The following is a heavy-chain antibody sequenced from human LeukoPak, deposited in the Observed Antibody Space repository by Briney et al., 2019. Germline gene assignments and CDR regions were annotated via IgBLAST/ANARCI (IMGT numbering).Heavy chain of an antibody. CDR2: IGSGDDL. CDR3: AKDATPGNSVYNHFDY. V-gene: IGHV3-23*01. J-gene: IGHJ4*02. CDR1: GFTFRIHA. Sequence: GGSLRLSCAASGFTFRIHAMSWVRQAPGKGLEWVSTIGSGDDLHYADSVKGRFTVSRDDPQNTLYLQMNSLRAEDAAIYYCAKDATPGNSVYNHFDYWGQGTLVTVSS. D-gene: IGHD1-1*01.